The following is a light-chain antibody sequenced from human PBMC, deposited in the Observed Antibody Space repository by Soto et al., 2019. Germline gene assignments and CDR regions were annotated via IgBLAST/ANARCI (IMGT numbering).Light chain of an antibody. CDR2: KAS. Sequence: DIQLPQSPSTLSGSVGHRVPVTCGASQTISSWLAWYQQKPGKAPKLLIYKASTLKSGVPSRFSGSGSGTEFTLTISSLQPDDFATYYCQHYNSYSEAFGQGTKVDI. CDR1: QTISSW. V-gene: IGKV1-5*03. CDR3: QHYNSYSEA. J-gene: IGKJ1*01.